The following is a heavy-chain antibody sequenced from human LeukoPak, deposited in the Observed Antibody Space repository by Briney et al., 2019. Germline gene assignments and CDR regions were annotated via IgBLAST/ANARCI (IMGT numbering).Heavy chain of an antibody. D-gene: IGHD5-12*01. CDR1: GYTFTGYY. CDR3: ARAVRGYSGYAAFDI. J-gene: IGHJ3*02. CDR2: INPSGGST. Sequence: GASVKVSCKASGYTFTGYYMHWVRQAPGQGLEWMGRINPSGGSTSYAQKFQGRVTMTRDMSTSTVYMELSSLRSEDTAVYYCARAVRGYSGYAAFDIWGQGTMVTVSS. V-gene: IGHV1-46*01.